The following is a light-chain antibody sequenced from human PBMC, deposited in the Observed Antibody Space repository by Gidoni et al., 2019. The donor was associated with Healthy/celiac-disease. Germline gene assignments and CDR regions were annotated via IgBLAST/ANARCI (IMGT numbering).Light chain of an antibody. CDR3: SSYTSSSPVV. Sequence: QSALTQPASVSGSPGQSITISCTGTSSDVGCYNYVSWYQQHPGKAPKPMISEVSNRPSGVSNRFSGSKSGNTASLTISGLQAEDEADYYCSSYTSSSPVVFGGGTKLTVL. CDR1: SSDVGCYNY. CDR2: EVS. J-gene: IGLJ2*01. V-gene: IGLV2-14*01.